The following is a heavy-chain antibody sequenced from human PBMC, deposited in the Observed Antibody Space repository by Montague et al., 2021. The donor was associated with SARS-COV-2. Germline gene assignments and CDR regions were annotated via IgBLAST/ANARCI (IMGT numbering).Heavy chain of an antibody. CDR3: TRIGYGFILGSAHDS. V-gene: IGHV3-30*04. D-gene: IGHD6-13*01. CDR1: GFAFGLYT. Sequence: SLRLSCAASGFAFGLYTLHWVRRAPGKGLEWLAVLSHDGTHMYVADSVKGRFTISRDNSKNMLYLQMNGLRVEDSAVYFCTRIGYGFILGSAHDSWGRGTLVTVAS. CDR2: LSHDGTHM. J-gene: IGHJ4*02.